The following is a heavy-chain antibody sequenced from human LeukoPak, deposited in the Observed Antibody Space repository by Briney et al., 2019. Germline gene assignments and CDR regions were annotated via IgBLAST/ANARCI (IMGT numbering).Heavy chain of an antibody. V-gene: IGHV3-30*18. CDR2: ISHDGSNN. D-gene: IGHD2-15*01. CDR3: AKVRVGTAHFDY. Sequence: GRSLRLSCAASGFTFSKYGMHWVRQAPGKGLEWVVVISHDGSNNNYADSVKGRFTISRDNSKNTLYLQMNSLRPEDTAVYYCAKVRVGTAHFDYWGQGTLVTVSS. J-gene: IGHJ4*02. CDR1: GFTFSKYG.